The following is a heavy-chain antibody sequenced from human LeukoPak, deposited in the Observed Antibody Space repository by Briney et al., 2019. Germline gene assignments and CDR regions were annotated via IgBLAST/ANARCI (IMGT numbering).Heavy chain of an antibody. CDR1: GFTFSSYA. Sequence: GSLRLSCAASGFTFSSYAMSWVRQAPGKGLEWVSGISSSGGSTFYADSVKGRFTFARDNSKNTLYLQMNSLRAEDTAVYYCARSEVATIYYFDYWGQGTLVTVSS. D-gene: IGHD5-24*01. CDR2: ISSSGGST. J-gene: IGHJ4*02. CDR3: ARSEVATIYYFDY. V-gene: IGHV3-23*01.